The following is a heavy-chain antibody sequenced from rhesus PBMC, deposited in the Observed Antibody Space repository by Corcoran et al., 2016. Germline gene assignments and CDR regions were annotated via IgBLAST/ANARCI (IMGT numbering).Heavy chain of an antibody. Sequence: QVQLQESGPGLGKPSETLSLTCAGSGGSISSGYYFWSWIRQPPGKGLEWIGYITYSGSTSYNPSLKSRVTISRDTSKNQFSLKLSSVTAADTAVYYCARYWTGLGLDYWGQGVLVTVSS. CDR3: ARYWTGLGLDY. J-gene: IGHJ4*01. CDR1: GGSISSGYYF. D-gene: IGHD3-3*01. CDR2: ITYSGST. V-gene: IGHV4-122*02.